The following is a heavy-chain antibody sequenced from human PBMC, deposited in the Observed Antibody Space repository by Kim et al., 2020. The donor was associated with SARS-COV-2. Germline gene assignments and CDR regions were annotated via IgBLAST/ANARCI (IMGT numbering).Heavy chain of an antibody. CDR3: ARGGYIVVVPAAIHYDY. D-gene: IGHD2-2*02. J-gene: IGHJ4*02. V-gene: IGHV4-34*01. Sequence: RKSRVTISVDTSKNQFSLKLSSVTAADTAVYYCARGGYIVVVPAAIHYDYWGQGTLVTVSS.